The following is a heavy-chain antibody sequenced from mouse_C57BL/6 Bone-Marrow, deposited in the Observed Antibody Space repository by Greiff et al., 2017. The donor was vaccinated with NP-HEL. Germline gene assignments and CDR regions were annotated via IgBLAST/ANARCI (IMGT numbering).Heavy chain of an antibody. V-gene: IGHV6-3*01. D-gene: IGHD3-1*01. CDR2: IRLKSDNYAT. CDR3: TGGGATYYFDY. CDR1: GFTFSNYW. J-gene: IGHJ2*01. Sequence: EVKLQESGGGLVQPGGSMKLSCVASGFTFSNYWMNWVRPSPEKGLEWVAPIRLKSDNYATHYAESVKGRFTISRDDSKSSVYLQMNNLRAEDTGIYYCTGGGATYYFDYWGQGTTLTGSS.